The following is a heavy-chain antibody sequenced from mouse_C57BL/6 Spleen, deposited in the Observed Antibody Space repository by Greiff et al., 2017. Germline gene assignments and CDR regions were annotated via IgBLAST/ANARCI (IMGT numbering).Heavy chain of an antibody. Sequence: QVQLQQPGAELVKPGASVKLSCKASGYTFTSYWMHWVKQRPGQGLEWIGMIHPNSGSTNYNEKFKSKATLTVDKSSSTAYMQLSSLTSEDSAVXYWGRKRYYGPFAYWGQGTLVTVSA. D-gene: IGHD1-1*01. CDR1: GYTFTSYW. J-gene: IGHJ3*01. CDR3: GRKRYYGPFAY. CDR2: IHPNSGST. V-gene: IGHV1-64*01.